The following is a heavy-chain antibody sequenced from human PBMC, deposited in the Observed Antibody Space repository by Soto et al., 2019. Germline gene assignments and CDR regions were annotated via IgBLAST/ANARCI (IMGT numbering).Heavy chain of an antibody. Sequence: ASVKVSCKASGYTFTSYAMHWVRQAPGQRLEWMGWINAGNGNTKYSQKFQGRVTITRDTSASTAYMELSSLRSEDTAVYYCAVLGYYDSSGSPMDIDTWAQGNMVTVSS. CDR1: GYTFTSYA. CDR2: INAGNGNT. V-gene: IGHV1-3*01. D-gene: IGHD3-22*01. CDR3: AVLGYYDSSGSPMDIDT. J-gene: IGHJ3*02.